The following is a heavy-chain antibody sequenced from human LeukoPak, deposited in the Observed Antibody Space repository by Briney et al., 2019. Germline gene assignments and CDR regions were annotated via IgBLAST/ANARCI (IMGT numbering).Heavy chain of an antibody. CDR1: GFTFDDYA. CDR3: ARDGGLRLGELPFDP. J-gene: IGHJ5*02. Sequence: GGSLRLSCAASGFTFDDYAMHWVRQAPGKGLEWVSGISWNSGSIGYADSVKGRFTISRDNSKNTLYLQMNSLRAEDTAVYYCARDGGLRLGELPFDPWGQGTLVTVSS. D-gene: IGHD3-16*01. CDR2: ISWNSGSI. V-gene: IGHV3-9*01.